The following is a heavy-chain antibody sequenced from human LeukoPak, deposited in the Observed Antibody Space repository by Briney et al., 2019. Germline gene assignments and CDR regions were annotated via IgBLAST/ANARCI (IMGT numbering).Heavy chain of an antibody. CDR3: AKLIVGARSLFDF. V-gene: IGHV3-23*01. CDR1: GFTFSSHA. Sequence: PGVSLRLSCAASGFTFSSHAMSWVRQAPGKGREWVSTISGSGDSTNNADSVKGRFTISRDSYKNTLYLQMSSLRADDTAMYYCAKLIVGARSLFDFRGQGILVTVSS. J-gene: IGHJ4*02. CDR2: ISGSGDST. D-gene: IGHD1-26*01.